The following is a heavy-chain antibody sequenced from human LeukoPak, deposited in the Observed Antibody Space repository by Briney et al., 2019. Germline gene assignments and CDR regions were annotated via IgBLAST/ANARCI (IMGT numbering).Heavy chain of an antibody. CDR3: ARGVEPLAANTLAY. Sequence: GGSLRLSCAASGFAVITNDMTWVRQAPGKGLEWGSVLYSDGNTKYADSVQGRFTISRDNSKNTLYLEMNSLSPDDTAVYYCARGVEPLAANTLAYWGQGTLVTVSS. CDR1: GFAVITND. CDR2: LYSDGNT. J-gene: IGHJ4*02. V-gene: IGHV3-53*01. D-gene: IGHD1-14*01.